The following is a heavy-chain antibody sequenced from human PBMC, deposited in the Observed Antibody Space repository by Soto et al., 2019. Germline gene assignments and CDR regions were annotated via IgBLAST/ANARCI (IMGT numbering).Heavy chain of an antibody. Sequence: VQLVESGGGVVQPGRSLRLSCAASGFTFSSYAMHWVRQAPGKGLEWVAVISYDGSNKYYADSVKGRFTISRDNSKNTLYLQMNSLRAEDTAVYYCARQGGNPFDYWGQGTLVTVSS. CDR1: GFTFSSYA. V-gene: IGHV3-30-3*01. D-gene: IGHD2-15*01. CDR3: ARQGGNPFDY. J-gene: IGHJ4*02. CDR2: ISYDGSNK.